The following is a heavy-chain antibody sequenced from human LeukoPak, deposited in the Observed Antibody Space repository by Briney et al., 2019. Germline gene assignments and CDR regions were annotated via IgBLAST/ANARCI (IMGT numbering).Heavy chain of an antibody. J-gene: IGHJ4*02. D-gene: IGHD5-18*01. Sequence: GGSLRLSCAASGFTFRSYGMHWVRQAPGKGLEWVAFIGYDGSDKYYADSVKGRFTMSRDNSKNTQYLQMNSLRAEDTAVYYCARGGASTAFVPFDYWGQGILVTVSS. CDR1: GFTFRSYG. V-gene: IGHV3-30*02. CDR2: IGYDGSDK. CDR3: ARGGASTAFVPFDY.